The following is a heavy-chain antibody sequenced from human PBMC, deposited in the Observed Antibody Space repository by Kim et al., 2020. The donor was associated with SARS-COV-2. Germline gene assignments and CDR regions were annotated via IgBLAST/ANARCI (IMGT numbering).Heavy chain of an antibody. Sequence: GGSLRLSCAASGFTVSSNYMSWVRQAPGKGLEWVSVIYSGGSTYYADSVKGRFTISRDNSKNTLYLQMNSLRAEDTAVYYCARGPITGTPRTNPRTLPGLFDYWGQGTLVTVSS. J-gene: IGHJ4*02. CDR1: GFTVSSNY. CDR3: ARGPITGTPRTNPRTLPGLFDY. D-gene: IGHD1-20*01. V-gene: IGHV3-53*01. CDR2: IYSGGST.